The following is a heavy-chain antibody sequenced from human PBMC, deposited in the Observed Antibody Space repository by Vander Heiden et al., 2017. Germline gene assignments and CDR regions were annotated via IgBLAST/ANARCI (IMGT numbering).Heavy chain of an antibody. Sequence: EVQLVQSGAEVKKPGESLKISCKGSGYSFTRYWIGWVRPMPGKGLEWMGIIYPGDSDTRYSPSFQGQVTISADKSISTAYLQWSSLKASDTAMYYCARGDYYGSGSYHIIDYWGQGTLVTVSS. CDR2: IYPGDSDT. CDR1: GYSFTRYW. V-gene: IGHV5-51*01. J-gene: IGHJ4*02. CDR3: ARGDYYGSGSYHIIDY. D-gene: IGHD3-10*01.